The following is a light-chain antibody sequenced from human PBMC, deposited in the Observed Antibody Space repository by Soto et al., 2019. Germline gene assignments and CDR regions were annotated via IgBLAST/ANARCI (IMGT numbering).Light chain of an antibody. V-gene: IGKV3D-20*02. J-gene: IGKJ5*01. CDR1: QSISSSY. CDR2: GAS. Sequence: EIVLTQSPGTLSLSPGKRATLSCRAIQSISSSYLAWYQQRPGQAPRLLIYGASNRATGIPARFSGSGSGTDFTLTISSLEPEDFAVYYCQQRSNWPPITFGQGTRLE. CDR3: QQRSNWPPIT.